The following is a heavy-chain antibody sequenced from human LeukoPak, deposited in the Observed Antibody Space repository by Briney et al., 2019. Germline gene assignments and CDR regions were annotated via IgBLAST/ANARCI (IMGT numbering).Heavy chain of an antibody. Sequence: SETLSLTCTVSGGSISSYYWSWIRQPPGKGLEWIGYIYYSGGTNYNPSLKSRVTISVDTSKNQFSLKLSSVTAADTAVYYCARLGTGDFWSGYYPFLTGYGMDVWGQGTTVTVSS. CDR2: IYYSGGT. J-gene: IGHJ6*02. D-gene: IGHD3-3*01. V-gene: IGHV4-59*08. CDR3: ARLGTGDFWSGYYPFLTGYGMDV. CDR1: GGSISSYY.